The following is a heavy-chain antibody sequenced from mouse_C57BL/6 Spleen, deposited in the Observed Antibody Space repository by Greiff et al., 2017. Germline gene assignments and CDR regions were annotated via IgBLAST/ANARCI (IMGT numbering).Heavy chain of an antibody. CDR2: IYPGDGDT. V-gene: IGHV1-82*01. J-gene: IGHJ4*01. CDR3: ARRGGDYGYDGYAMDY. D-gene: IGHD2-2*01. Sequence: QVQLQQSGPELVKPGASVKISCKASGYAFSSSWMNWVKQRPGKGLEWIGRIYPGDGDTNYNGKFKGKATLTADKSSSTAYMQLSSLTSEDSAVYFCARRGGDYGYDGYAMDYWGQGTSVTVSS. CDR1: GYAFSSSW.